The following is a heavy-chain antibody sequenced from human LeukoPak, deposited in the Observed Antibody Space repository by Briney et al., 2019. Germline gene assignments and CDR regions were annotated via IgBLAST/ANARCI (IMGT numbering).Heavy chain of an antibody. CDR3: ARDSPSGGWYYI. J-gene: IGHJ4*02. V-gene: IGHV3-21*01. D-gene: IGHD6-19*01. Sequence: PGGSLRLSCAASGFTFSSYTMNWVRQAPGKGPEWVSSISPSGSSTYNADSLRGRFTISRDNAKNSLYLQTNSLRAEDTAVYYCARDSPSGGWYYIWGQGTLVTVSS. CDR1: GFTFSSYT. CDR2: ISPSGSST.